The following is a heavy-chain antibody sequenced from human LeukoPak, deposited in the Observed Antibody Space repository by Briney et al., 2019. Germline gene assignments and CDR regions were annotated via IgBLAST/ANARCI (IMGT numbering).Heavy chain of an antibody. CDR1: GYSLSSGYY. J-gene: IGHJ4*02. D-gene: IGHD3-3*01. CDR3: ARRTTIFGVVTKYYFDY. Sequence: PSETLSLTCTVSGYSLSSGYYWGWIRPPPGTGLEWIWSIYHSGSTYYNPSLKSRVTISVDTSKNQFSLKLSSVTAADTAVYYCARRTTIFGVVTKYYFDYWGQGTLVTVSS. CDR2: IYHSGST. V-gene: IGHV4-38-2*02.